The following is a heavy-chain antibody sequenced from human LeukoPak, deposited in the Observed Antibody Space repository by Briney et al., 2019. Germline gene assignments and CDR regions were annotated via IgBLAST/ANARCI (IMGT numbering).Heavy chain of an antibody. D-gene: IGHD2-2*01. Sequence: ASVKVSCKASGYTFTSYDINWVRQATGQGLGWMGWMNPNSGNTGYAQKFQGRVTMTRNTSISTAYMELSSLRSEDTAVYYCARGPYCRSMSCPYWFDPWGQGTLVTVSS. CDR1: GYTFTSYD. V-gene: IGHV1-8*01. CDR2: MNPNSGNT. J-gene: IGHJ5*02. CDR3: ARGPYCRSMSCPYWFDP.